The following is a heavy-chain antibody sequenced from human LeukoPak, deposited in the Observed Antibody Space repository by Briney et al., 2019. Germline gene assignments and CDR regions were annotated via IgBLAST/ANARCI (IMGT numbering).Heavy chain of an antibody. Sequence: SGTLSLTCAVSGGSISSNNWWSWVRQPPGKGLEWIGEIYHSGSTNYNPSLKSRVTISVDKSKNQFSLKLSSVTAADTAVYYCARWYYDFWSGHENNWFDPWGQGTLVTVSS. CDR2: IYHSGST. D-gene: IGHD3-3*01. V-gene: IGHV4-4*02. CDR1: GGSISSNNW. CDR3: ARWYYDFWSGHENNWFDP. J-gene: IGHJ5*02.